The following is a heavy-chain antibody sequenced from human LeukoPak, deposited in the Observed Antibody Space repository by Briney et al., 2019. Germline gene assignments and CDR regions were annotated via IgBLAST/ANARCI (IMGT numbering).Heavy chain of an antibody. V-gene: IGHV4-59*08. Sequence: PSETLSLTCTVSGGSISSYYWSWIRQPPGKGLEWIGYMYNSGSTNYNPSLKSRVTTSVDTSKNQFSLKLSSVTAADTAVYYCARHLRGYSYGPFDYWGQGTLVTVSS. CDR2: MYNSGST. J-gene: IGHJ4*02. CDR1: GGSISSYY. D-gene: IGHD5-18*01. CDR3: ARHLRGYSYGPFDY.